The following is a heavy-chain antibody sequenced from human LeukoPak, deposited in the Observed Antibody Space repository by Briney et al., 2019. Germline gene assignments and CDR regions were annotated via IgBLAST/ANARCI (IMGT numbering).Heavy chain of an antibody. CDR3: ARTEHFYGSGSPTFDP. D-gene: IGHD3-10*01. J-gene: IGHJ5*02. Sequence: ASVKVSCKASGDTFTSYGISWVLQDPGQGLEWMGWISAYNGNTNYAQKLQGRVTMTTDTSTSTAYMELRSLRSDDTAVYYCARTEHFYGSGSPTFDPWGQGTLVTVSS. CDR2: ISAYNGNT. CDR1: GDTFTSYG. V-gene: IGHV1-18*01.